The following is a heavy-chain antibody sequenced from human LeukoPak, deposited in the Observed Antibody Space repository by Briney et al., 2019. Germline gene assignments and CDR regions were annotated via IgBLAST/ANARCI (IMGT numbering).Heavy chain of an antibody. J-gene: IGHJ4*02. V-gene: IGHV3-43*01. CDR3: AKRAAYYDSSGFSPSLDY. D-gene: IGHD3-22*01. CDR1: GFTFDDYT. Sequence: GGSLRLSCAASGFTFDDYTMRWVRQAPGKGLEWVSLISWDGGSTYYADSVKGRFTISRDNSKNTLYLQMNSLRAEDTAVYYCAKRAAYYDSSGFSPSLDYWGQGTLVTVSS. CDR2: ISWDGGST.